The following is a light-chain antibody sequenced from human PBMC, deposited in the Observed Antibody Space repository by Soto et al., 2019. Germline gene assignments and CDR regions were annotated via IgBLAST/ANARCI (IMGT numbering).Light chain of an antibody. CDR3: QQSTA. CDR2: GVS. J-gene: IGKJ1*01. CDR1: QSISNNY. V-gene: IGKV3-20*01. Sequence: EIVLTQSPGTLSLSPGERATLSCRASQSISNNYLAWYQQRPGQAPRLLIYGVSSRATGIADRFSGSGSGTDFTLTISRLAPEYFAMYCCQQSTAFGQGTRVDI.